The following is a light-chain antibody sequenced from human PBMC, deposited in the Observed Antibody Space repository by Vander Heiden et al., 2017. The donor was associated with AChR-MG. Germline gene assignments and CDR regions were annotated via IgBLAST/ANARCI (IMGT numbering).Light chain of an antibody. Sequence: DIQMTQSPSTLSASVGDRVTITCRASQSISSWLAWYQQKPGKAPNLLIYDASSLQSGVPPRFSGSGSGTEFTLTISSLQPDDFATYYCQQYKTYTWTFGQGTKVEIK. CDR3: QQYKTYTWT. V-gene: IGKV1-5*01. CDR2: DAS. J-gene: IGKJ1*01. CDR1: QSISSW.